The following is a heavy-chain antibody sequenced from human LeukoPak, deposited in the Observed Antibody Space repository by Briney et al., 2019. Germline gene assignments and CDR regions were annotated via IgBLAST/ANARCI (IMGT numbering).Heavy chain of an antibody. CDR1: GFTFSSYA. J-gene: IGHJ5*01. CDR2: IDRSGGST. Sequence: GGALRLSCVASGFTFSSYAMSWVRQVPGKGLEWVAAIDRSGGSTFYADSVKGRFTISKDNSKNTLYLQINSLRVDDTAIYYCARGSHGEHDSWGQGTLVTVSS. CDR3: ARGSHGEHDS. V-gene: IGHV3-23*01. D-gene: IGHD4-17*01.